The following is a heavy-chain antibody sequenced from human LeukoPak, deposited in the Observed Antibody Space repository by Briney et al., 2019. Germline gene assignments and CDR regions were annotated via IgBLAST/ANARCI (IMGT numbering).Heavy chain of an antibody. J-gene: IGHJ4*02. CDR3: ARSHCSSTSCYVGYFDY. Sequence: PSETLSLTCTVSGGSISSGSYSWSWIRQPPGKGLEWIGYIYHSGSTYYNPSLKSRVTISVDRSKNQFSLKLSSVTAADTAVYYCARSHCSSTSCYVGYFDYWGQGTLVTVSS. CDR2: IYHSGST. CDR1: GGSISSGSYS. D-gene: IGHD2-2*01. V-gene: IGHV4-30-2*01.